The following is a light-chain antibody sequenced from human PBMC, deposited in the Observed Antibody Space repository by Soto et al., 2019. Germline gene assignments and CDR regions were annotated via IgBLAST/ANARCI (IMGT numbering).Light chain of an antibody. CDR1: SSDVGGYKF. CDR3: CSYTGSLTYV. CDR2: DVA. V-gene: IGLV2-11*01. J-gene: IGLJ1*01. Sequence: QSALTQPRSVSGSPGQSVTISCTGSSSDVGGYKFVSWYQHYPGKAPKLVMYDVAKRSSGVADRFSGSKSGNTASLTISGLQAEDGADYYCCSYTGSLTYVFGTGTKVTLL.